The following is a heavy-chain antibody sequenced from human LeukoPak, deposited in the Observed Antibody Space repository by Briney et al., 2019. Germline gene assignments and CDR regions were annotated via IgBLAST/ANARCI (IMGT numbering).Heavy chain of an antibody. CDR1: GYSFTSYW. CDR2: IYPGDSDT. D-gene: IGHD3-3*01. V-gene: IGHV5-51*01. J-gene: IGHJ3*02. CDR3: ARRADFWSGWDAFDI. Sequence: GESLKISCKGSGYSFTSYWIGWVRQMPGKGLEWMGIIYPGDSDTRYSPSFQGQVTISADKSISTAYLQWSSLKALDTAMYYCARRADFWSGWDAFDIWGQGTMVTVSS.